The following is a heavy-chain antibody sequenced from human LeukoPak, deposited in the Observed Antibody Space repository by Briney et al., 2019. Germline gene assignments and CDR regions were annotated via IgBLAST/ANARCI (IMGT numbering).Heavy chain of an antibody. CDR3: ARGGLAVAGKIYYYYYMDV. Sequence: PSETLSLTCAVYGGSFSGYYWSWIRQPPGKGLEWIEEINHSGSTNYNPSLKSRVTISVDTSKNQFSLKLSSVTAADTAVYYCARGGLAVAGKIYYYYYMDVWGKGTTVTVSS. CDR1: GGSFSGYY. V-gene: IGHV4-34*01. J-gene: IGHJ6*03. D-gene: IGHD6-19*01. CDR2: INHSGST.